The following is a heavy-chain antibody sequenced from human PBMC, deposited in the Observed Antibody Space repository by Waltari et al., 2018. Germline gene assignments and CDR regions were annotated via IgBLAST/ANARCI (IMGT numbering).Heavy chain of an antibody. CDR1: AIPFSSYW. V-gene: IGHV3-7*01. D-gene: IGHD3-3*01. Sequence: EVQLVESGGGLVQPGGSLRLSCAASAIPFSSYWMSWVRQAPGKGLEWVANIKQDGSEKYYVDSVKGRFTISRDNAKNSLYLQMNSLRAEDTAVYYCARALPWRPFDYWGQGTLVTVSS. CDR2: IKQDGSEK. J-gene: IGHJ4*02. CDR3: ARALPWRPFDY.